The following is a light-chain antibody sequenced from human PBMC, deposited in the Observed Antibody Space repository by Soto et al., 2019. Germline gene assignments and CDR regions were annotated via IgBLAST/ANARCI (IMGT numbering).Light chain of an antibody. CDR3: QRYNNWPWT. V-gene: IGKV3-15*01. CDR1: QSVTTF. CDR2: GAS. Sequence: EIVLTQSPATLSLSPGERATLSCRASQSVTTFLAWYQQKPGQAPRLLIHGASTRATGFPARFSGSGSGTDFTLTISSLQSEDFAVYYCQRYNNWPWTFGQGTKVDIK. J-gene: IGKJ1*01.